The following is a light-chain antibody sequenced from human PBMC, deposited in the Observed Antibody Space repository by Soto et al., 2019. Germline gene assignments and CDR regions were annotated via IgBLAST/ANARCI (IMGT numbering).Light chain of an antibody. CDR2: DAS. Sequence: EIVLTQSPATLSLSPGERATLSCRACQSVSSYLAWYQQKPGQAPRLLIYDASNRATGIPDRFSGSGSGTDFTLTISRLEPEDFAVYYCRQYGSSGTFGQGTRLEIK. J-gene: IGKJ5*01. CDR3: RQYGSSGT. V-gene: IGKV3-20*01. CDR1: QSVSSY.